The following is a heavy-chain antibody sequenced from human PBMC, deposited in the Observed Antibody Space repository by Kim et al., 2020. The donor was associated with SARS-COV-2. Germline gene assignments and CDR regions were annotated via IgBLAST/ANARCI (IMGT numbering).Heavy chain of an antibody. Sequence: GGSLRLSCAASGFTFSSYSMNWVRQAPGKGLEWVSSISSSSSYIYYADSVKGRFTISRDNAKNSLYLQMNSLRAEDTAVYYCASFRDYYDAFDIWGQGTMVTVSS. CDR1: GFTFSSYS. D-gene: IGHD3-10*01. V-gene: IGHV3-21*01. J-gene: IGHJ3*02. CDR2: ISSSSSYI. CDR3: ASFRDYYDAFDI.